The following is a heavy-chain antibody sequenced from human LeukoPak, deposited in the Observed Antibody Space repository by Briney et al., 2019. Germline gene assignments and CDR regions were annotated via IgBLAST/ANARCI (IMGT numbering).Heavy chain of an antibody. CDR3: AKEKRLRGQLNWFDP. D-gene: IGHD5-12*01. Sequence: GGSLRLSCAASGFTFSSYGMHWVRQAPGKGLEWVAFIRYDGSNKYYADSVKGRFTISRDNSKNTLYLQMNSLRAEDTAVYYCAKEKRLRGQLNWFDPWGQGTLVTVSS. J-gene: IGHJ5*02. V-gene: IGHV3-30*02. CDR1: GFTFSSYG. CDR2: IRYDGSNK.